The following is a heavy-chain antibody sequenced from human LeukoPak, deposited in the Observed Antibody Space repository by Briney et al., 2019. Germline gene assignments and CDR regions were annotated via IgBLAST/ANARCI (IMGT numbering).Heavy chain of an antibody. J-gene: IGHJ4*02. V-gene: IGHV1-18*01. Sequence: GASVKVSCKASGYTFTNYGISWVRQAPGQGLEWMGWISAYNGNTNYAQKLQGRVTMTTDTPTSTAYMELRSLRSDDTAVYYCSRGSDYVWGSFRYTVSDYWGQGTLVTVSS. CDR3: SRGSDYVWGSFRYTVSDY. CDR2: ISAYNGNT. CDR1: GYTFTNYG. D-gene: IGHD3-16*02.